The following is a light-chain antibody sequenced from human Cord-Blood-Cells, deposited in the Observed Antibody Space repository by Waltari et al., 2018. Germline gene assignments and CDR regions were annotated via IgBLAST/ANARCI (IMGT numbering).Light chain of an antibody. CDR1: QSVSSSY. V-gene: IGKV3-20*01. Sequence: EIVLTQSPGTLSLSPGERATLSCRASQSVSSSYLAWYQQKPGQAPRLLIYGASSRATVIPDRFLGSGSGTDFTLTISRLGPEDFAVYYCQQYGSSPWTFGQGTKVEIK. CDR3: QQYGSSPWT. J-gene: IGKJ1*01. CDR2: GAS.